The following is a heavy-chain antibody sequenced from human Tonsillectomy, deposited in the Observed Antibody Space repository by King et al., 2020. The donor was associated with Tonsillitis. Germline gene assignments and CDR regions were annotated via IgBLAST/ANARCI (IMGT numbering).Heavy chain of an antibody. CDR2: IYHSGST. V-gene: IGHV4-30-2*01. CDR3: ARGHYDLLTCHYHDKFDI. CDR1: GGSINRGGYS. Sequence: LQLQESGSGLVKPSQTLSLTCVVSGGSINRGGYSWSWIRQPPGKGLEWIGYIYHSGSTYYNPSLKSRVTISIDTSKNQLSLKLRSVTAADTAVYYCARGHYDLLTCHYHDKFDIWGHGTMVTVSS. D-gene: IGHD3-9*01. J-gene: IGHJ3*02.